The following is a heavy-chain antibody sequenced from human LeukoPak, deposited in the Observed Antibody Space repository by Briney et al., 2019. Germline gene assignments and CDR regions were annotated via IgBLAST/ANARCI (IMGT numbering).Heavy chain of an antibody. V-gene: IGHV4-59*01. D-gene: IGHD1-14*01. CDR1: GDSISSYY. Sequence: SETLSLTCTVSGDSISSYYWSWIRQPSGKGLEWIGYIYYSGSTNYNPSLKSRVTISVDTSKNQFSLKLSSVTAADTAVYYCARVRYRVFDYWGQGTLVTVSS. CDR2: IYYSGST. CDR3: ARVRYRVFDY. J-gene: IGHJ4*02.